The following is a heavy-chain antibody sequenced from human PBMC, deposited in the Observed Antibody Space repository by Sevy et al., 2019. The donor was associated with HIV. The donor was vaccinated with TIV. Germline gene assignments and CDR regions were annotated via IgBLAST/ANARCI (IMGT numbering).Heavy chain of an antibody. CDR1: GFTFSDHY. Sequence: GGSLRLSCAASGFTFSDHYVDWVRQAPGKGLEWVGRIRNRPNSYTTEYAASVKGRFTISRDDSKNSVYLKMNSLKTQDWAVYYCVRGPNCGVGGCQQISPYCLDVWGKGATVTVSS. CDR2: IRNRPNSYTT. D-gene: IGHD2-15*01. J-gene: IGHJ6*03. V-gene: IGHV3-72*01. CDR3: VRGPNCGVGGCQQISPYCLDV.